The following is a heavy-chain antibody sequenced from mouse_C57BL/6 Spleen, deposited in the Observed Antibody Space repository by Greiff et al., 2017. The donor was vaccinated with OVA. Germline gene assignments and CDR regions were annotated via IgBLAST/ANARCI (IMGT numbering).Heavy chain of an antibody. J-gene: IGHJ1*03. V-gene: IGHV1-64*01. CDR3: ARGCYYGSSYWYFDV. CDR1: GYTFTSYW. CDR2: IHPNSGST. Sequence: VQLQQPGAELVKPGASVKLSCKASGYTFTSYWMHWVKQRPGQGLEWIGMIHPNSGSTNYNEKFKSKATLTVDKSSSTAYMQLSSLTSEDSAVYYCARGCYYGSSYWYFDVWGTGTTVTVSS. D-gene: IGHD1-1*01.